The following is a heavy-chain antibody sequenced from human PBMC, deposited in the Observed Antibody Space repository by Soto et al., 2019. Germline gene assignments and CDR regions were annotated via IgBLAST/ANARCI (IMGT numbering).Heavy chain of an antibody. V-gene: IGHV3-23*01. Sequence: PGGSLRLSCAASGFPFGSHAMSWVRQAPGKGLEWVSLVSGNGGTTNYADSVKGRFTTSRDNSQKTLYLQMNSLRAEDTAIYYCANRWYYFDYWGQGTLVTVSS. CDR3: ANRWYYFDY. CDR1: GFPFGSHA. D-gene: IGHD2-15*01. J-gene: IGHJ4*02. CDR2: VSGNGGTT.